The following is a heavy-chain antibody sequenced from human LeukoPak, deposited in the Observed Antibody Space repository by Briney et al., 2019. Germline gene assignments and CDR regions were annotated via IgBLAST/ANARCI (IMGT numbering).Heavy chain of an antibody. CDR2: IYYSGST. J-gene: IGHJ3*02. D-gene: IGHD3-22*01. Sequence: SETLSLTCTVSVGSISSGGYYWSWIRQPPGKGLEWIGYIYYSGSTYYNPSLKSRVTISVDTSKNQFSLKLSSVTAADTAVYYCARYYYDSSGYYSSHAFDIWGQGTMVTVSS. V-gene: IGHV4-31*03. CDR3: ARYYYDSSGYYSSHAFDI. CDR1: VGSISSGGYY.